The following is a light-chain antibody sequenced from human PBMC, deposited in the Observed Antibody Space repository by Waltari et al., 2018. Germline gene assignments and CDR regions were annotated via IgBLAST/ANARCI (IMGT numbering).Light chain of an antibody. CDR2: FSSDLDK. CDR3: MIWHSSASV. CDR1: SGISVADRN. Sequence: AVLTQPSPLPASPGASARPPCTSHSGISVADRNLYWYQQKPGRPPQYLLRFSSDLDKQQASGLPSSFSGSKDASANAGILLISGLQSEDEADYYCMIWHSSASVFGGGTTLTVL. V-gene: IGLV5-45*03. J-gene: IGLJ2*01.